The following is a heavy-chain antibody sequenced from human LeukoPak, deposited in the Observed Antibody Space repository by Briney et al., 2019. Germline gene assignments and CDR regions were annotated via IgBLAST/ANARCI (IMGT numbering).Heavy chain of an antibody. J-gene: IGHJ4*02. CDR1: GFTFSSYE. CDR2: ISSSGSTI. Sequence: GGSLRLSCVASGFTFSSYEMNWVRQAPGKGLEWVSYISSSGSTIYYADSVKGRFTISRDNAKNSLYLQMNSLRAEDTAVYYCARALGFGRKGAAAGTVGGYYFDYWGQGTLVTVSS. CDR3: ARALGFGRKGAAAGTVGGYYFDY. D-gene: IGHD6-13*01. V-gene: IGHV3-48*03.